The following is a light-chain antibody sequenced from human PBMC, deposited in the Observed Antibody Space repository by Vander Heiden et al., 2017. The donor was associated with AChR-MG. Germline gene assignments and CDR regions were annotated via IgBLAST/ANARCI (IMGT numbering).Light chain of an antibody. CDR2: GAS. V-gene: IGKV3-15*01. CDR1: QSVTNN. J-gene: IGKJ4*01. CDR3: QQYNNWPLT. Sequence: VMTQSPGTLSVSPGGRATLSCRASQSVTNNLAWYQQKPGQPPRPLIYGASTRATGIPAKFSGSGSGTEFTLTISGLQSEDFAVYFCQQYNNWPLTFGGGTKVELK.